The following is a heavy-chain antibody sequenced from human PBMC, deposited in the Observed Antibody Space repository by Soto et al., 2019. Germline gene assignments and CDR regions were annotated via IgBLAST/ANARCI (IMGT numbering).Heavy chain of an antibody. CDR1: GYTFTGYY. Sequence: QVPLVQSGAEVKKPGASVKVSCKASGYTFTGYYIHWVRQAPGQGLEWMGWINPNNGDTNYAQKFQGRVTMTRDTSTSTAYMELSSLTFEDTAVYYCARHSGYDYVFDYWGQGTLVTVSS. D-gene: IGHD5-12*01. V-gene: IGHV1-2*02. CDR3: ARHSGYDYVFDY. J-gene: IGHJ4*02. CDR2: INPNNGDT.